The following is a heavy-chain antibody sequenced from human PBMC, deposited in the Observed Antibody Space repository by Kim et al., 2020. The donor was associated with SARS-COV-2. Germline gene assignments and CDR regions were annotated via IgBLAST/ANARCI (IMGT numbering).Heavy chain of an antibody. J-gene: IGHJ4*02. CDR2: ISAYNGNT. Sequence: ASVKVSCKASGYTFTSYGISWVRQAPGQGLEWMGWISAYNGNTNYAQKLQGRVTMTTDTSTSTAYMELRSLRSDDTAVYYCARDPGSRYDFWSGYYPAYYFDYWGQGTLVTVSS. CDR3: ARDPGSRYDFWSGYYPAYYFDY. V-gene: IGHV1-18*04. D-gene: IGHD3-3*01. CDR1: GYTFTSYG.